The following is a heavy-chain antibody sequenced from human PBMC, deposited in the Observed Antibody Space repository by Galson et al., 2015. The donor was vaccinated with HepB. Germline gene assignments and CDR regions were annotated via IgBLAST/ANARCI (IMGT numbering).Heavy chain of an antibody. CDR1: GGTFTSYY. D-gene: IGHD3-9*01. CDR2: INPSGGST. CDR3: ARDLTGYHTQGYYYYGMDV. Sequence: SVKVSCKASGGTFTSYYMHWVRQAPGQGLEWMGIINPSGGSTSYAQKFQGRVTMTRDTSTSTVYMELSSLRSEDTAVYYCARDLTGYHTQGYYYYGMDVWGQGTTVTVSS. J-gene: IGHJ6*02. V-gene: IGHV1-46*01.